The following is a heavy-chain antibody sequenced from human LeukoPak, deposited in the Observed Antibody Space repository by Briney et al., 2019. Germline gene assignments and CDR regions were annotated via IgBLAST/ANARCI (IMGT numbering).Heavy chain of an antibody. D-gene: IGHD6-19*01. J-gene: IGHJ2*01. CDR1: GYSISSGYY. CDR3: ARVASYTSGWDPFDL. V-gene: IGHV4-38-2*02. Sequence: SETLSLTCTVSGYSISSGYYWGWIRQPPGKGLDWIAIIYHSVSTYYNPSLKSRVTISVDTSKNQFSLKLSSVTAADTAVYYCARVASYTSGWDPFDLWGRGTLVTVSS. CDR2: IYHSVST.